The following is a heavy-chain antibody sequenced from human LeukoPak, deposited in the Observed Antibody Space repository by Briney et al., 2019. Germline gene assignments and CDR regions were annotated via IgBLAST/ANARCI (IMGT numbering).Heavy chain of an antibody. V-gene: IGHV4-30-2*01. CDR3: ARVLGEKYYDFWSGPLDY. D-gene: IGHD3-3*01. J-gene: IGHJ4*02. CDR2: IYHSGST. CDR1: GGSFSGYS. Sequence: SETLSLTCAVYGGSFSGYSWSWIRQPPGKGLEWIGYIYHSGSTYYNPSLKSRVTISVDRSKNQFSLKLSSVTAADTAVYYCARVLGEKYYDFWSGPLDYRGQGTLVTVSS.